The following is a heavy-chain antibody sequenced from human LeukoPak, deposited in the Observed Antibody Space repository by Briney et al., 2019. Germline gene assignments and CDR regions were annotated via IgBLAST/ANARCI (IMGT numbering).Heavy chain of an antibody. V-gene: IGHV4-31*03. Sequence: PSETLTLTCTVSGGSISSSSYYWGWIRQPPGKGLEWIGYIYYSGSTYYNPSLKSRVTISVDTSKNQFSLKLSSVTAADTAVYYCARDLGEVRDAFDIWGQGTMVTVSS. CDR2: IYYSGST. CDR3: ARDLGEVRDAFDI. D-gene: IGHD3-10*01. J-gene: IGHJ3*02. CDR1: GGSISSSSYY.